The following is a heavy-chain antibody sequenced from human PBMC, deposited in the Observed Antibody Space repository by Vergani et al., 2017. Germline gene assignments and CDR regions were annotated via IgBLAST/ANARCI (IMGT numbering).Heavy chain of an antibody. V-gene: IGHV3-30*02. D-gene: IGHD5-18*01. CDR2: IRYDGSNK. J-gene: IGHJ4*02. Sequence: QVQLVESGGGVVQPGGSLRLSCAASGFTFSSYGMHWVRQAPGKGLEWVAFIRYDGSNKYYEDSVKCRFTISRNNSKNTLYLQMNSLRAEDTAVYYCAKDFRGYSYGEFDYWGQGTLVTVSS. CDR1: GFTFSSYG. CDR3: AKDFRGYSYGEFDY.